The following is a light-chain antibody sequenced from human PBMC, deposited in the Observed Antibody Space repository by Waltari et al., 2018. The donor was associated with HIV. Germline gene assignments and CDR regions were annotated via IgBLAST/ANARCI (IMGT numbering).Light chain of an antibody. J-gene: IGLJ3*02. V-gene: IGLV2-14*01. CDR1: SSDVGGYNY. Sequence: QSALTQPASVSGSPGQSITISCTGTSSDVGGYNYVSWYQQQPGKAPKLMISEVSNRPSGVSNRFPGSKSGNTASLTISGLQAEDEADYYCSSYTTSSTWVFGGGTKLTVI. CDR3: SSYTTSSTWV. CDR2: EVS.